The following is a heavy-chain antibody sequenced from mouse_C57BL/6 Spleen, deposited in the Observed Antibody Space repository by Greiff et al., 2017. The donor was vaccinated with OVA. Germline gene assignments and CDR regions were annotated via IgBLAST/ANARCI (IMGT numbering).Heavy chain of an antibody. Sequence: QVQLQQPGAELVKPGASVKLSCKASGYTFTSYWMQWVKQRPGQGLEWIGEIDPYDSYTNYNQKFQGKATLTVDTSYSTAYMQLSSLTSEDSAVYYCARTGGTKYFDYWGQGTTLTVSS. V-gene: IGHV1-50*01. CDR3: ARTGGTKYFDY. CDR2: IDPYDSYT. CDR1: GYTFTSYW. J-gene: IGHJ2*01. D-gene: IGHD4-1*01.